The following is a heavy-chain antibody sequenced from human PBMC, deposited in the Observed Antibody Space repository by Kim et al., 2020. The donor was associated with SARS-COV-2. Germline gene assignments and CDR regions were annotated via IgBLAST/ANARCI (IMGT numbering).Heavy chain of an antibody. J-gene: IGHJ4*02. CDR3: AKGGYTYLYYFDY. Sequence: YAGSVEGRFTISRDTSKNTLYLQMNSLRAEDTAVYYCAKGGYTYLYYFDYWGQGTLVTVSS. D-gene: IGHD5-18*01. V-gene: IGHV3-23*01.